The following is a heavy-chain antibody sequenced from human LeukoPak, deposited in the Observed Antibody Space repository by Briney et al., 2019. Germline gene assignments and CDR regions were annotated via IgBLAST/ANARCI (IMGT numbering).Heavy chain of an antibody. CDR3: ARVFNYYYYIDV. CDR2: IYHSGST. J-gene: IGHJ6*03. D-gene: IGHD2-21*01. CDR1: GYSISSGYY. V-gene: IGHV4-38-2*02. Sequence: SETLSLTCTVSGYSISSGYYWGWIRQPPGKGLEWIGSIYHSGSTYYNPSLKSRVTISVDTSKNQFSLKLTSVTAADTAVYYCARVFNYYYYIDVWGKGTTVTVSS.